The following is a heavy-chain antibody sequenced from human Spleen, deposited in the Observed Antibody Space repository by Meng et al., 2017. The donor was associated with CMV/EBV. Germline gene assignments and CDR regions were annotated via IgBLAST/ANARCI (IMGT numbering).Heavy chain of an antibody. D-gene: IGHD5-12*01. V-gene: IGHV3-7*01. J-gene: IGHJ3*02. CDR1: GFSFSDYY. CDR3: VTDQDRLGGI. Sequence: GESLKISCAASGFSFSDYYMSWIRQAPGKGLEWVANINLYGSEKYYMDSVKGRFTISRDNAKNSLYLQMNSLRAEDTAVYYCVTDQDRLGGIWGQGTMVTVSS. CDR2: INLYGSEK.